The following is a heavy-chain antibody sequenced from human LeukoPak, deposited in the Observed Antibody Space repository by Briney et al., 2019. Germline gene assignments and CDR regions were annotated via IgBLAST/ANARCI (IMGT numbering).Heavy chain of an antibody. CDR2: TYYRSKWHY. CDR1: GDSVSSNSAA. V-gene: IGHV6-1*01. Sequence: SQTLSLTCVFSGDSVSSNSAAWNWIRQSPSRGLEWLGRTYYRSKWHYDYAVSVKSRITINPDTSKNQFSLHLDSVTPEDTAVYYCAGYSYGVRPSWGQGTLVSVSS. J-gene: IGHJ5*02. D-gene: IGHD5-18*01. CDR3: AGYSYGVRPS.